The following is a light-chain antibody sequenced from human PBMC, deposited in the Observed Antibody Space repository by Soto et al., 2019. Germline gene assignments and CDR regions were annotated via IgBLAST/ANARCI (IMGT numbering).Light chain of an antibody. V-gene: IGLV2-8*01. CDR2: EVT. CDR3: SSYEGNNNDV. Sequence: SAMTQHTFATGSPVQSVTISCTVTSRDMGDYNYVSGYLQHPGKAPNLMVYEVTKRTSGVPDRVSGSKSGKTVSLTVSGLQADDEADYYCSSYEGNNNDVFGNGTKGTVL. J-gene: IGLJ1*01. CDR1: SRDMGDYNY.